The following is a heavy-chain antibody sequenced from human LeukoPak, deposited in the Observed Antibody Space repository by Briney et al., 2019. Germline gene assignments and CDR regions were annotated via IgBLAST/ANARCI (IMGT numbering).Heavy chain of an antibody. CDR3: ARDEYYYGSGSYYVFDY. CDR2: IYTSGST. J-gene: IGHJ4*02. D-gene: IGHD3-10*01. V-gene: IGHV4-4*07. CDR1: GGSISSYY. Sequence: SETLSLTCTVSGGSISSYYWSWIRQPAGKGLEWIGRIYTSGSTNYNPSLKSGVTMAVDTSKNQFSLKLSSVTAADTAVYYCARDEYYYGSGSYYVFDYWGQGTLVTVSS.